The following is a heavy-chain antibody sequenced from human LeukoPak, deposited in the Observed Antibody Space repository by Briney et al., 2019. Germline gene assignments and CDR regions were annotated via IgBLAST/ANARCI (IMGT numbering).Heavy chain of an antibody. CDR1: GYTFTSNA. CDR3: ARDPTGVLTVHYFDY. CDR2: INTNTGNP. Sequence: ASVKVSCKASGYTFTSNAMNWVRQAPGQGLEWMGWINTNTGNPTYAQGFTGRFVFSLDTSVSTAYLQISSLQAEDTAVYYCARDPTGVLTVHYFDYWGQGSLVTVSS. J-gene: IGHJ4*02. D-gene: IGHD3-10*01. V-gene: IGHV7-4-1*02.